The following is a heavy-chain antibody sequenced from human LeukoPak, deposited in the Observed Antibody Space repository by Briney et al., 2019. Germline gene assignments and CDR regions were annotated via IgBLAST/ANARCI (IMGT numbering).Heavy chain of an antibody. V-gene: IGHV1-8*01. Sequence: ASVKVSCKASGYTFTSTDINWVRQATGQGLEWMGWMNPSSGNTGYAQHFQGRLTMTRDTSISTAYMELSSLRSEDTAVYYCARDASLMVGAAGYFDYWGQGTLVTVSS. CDR2: MNPSSGNT. CDR3: ARDASLMVGAAGYFDY. D-gene: IGHD1-26*01. CDR1: GYTFTSTD. J-gene: IGHJ4*02.